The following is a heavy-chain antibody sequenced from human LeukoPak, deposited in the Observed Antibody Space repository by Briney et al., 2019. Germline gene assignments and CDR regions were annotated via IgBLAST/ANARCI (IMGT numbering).Heavy chain of an antibody. Sequence: SETLSLTCTVSGGSISSYYWSWIRQPPGKGLEWIGYIYYSGSTNYNPSLKSRVTISVDTSKNQFSLKLSSVTAADTAVYYCAREAGIAARNWFDPWGRGTLVTVSS. D-gene: IGHD6-13*01. CDR3: AREAGIAARNWFDP. J-gene: IGHJ5*02. CDR2: IYYSGST. CDR1: GGSISSYY. V-gene: IGHV4-59*01.